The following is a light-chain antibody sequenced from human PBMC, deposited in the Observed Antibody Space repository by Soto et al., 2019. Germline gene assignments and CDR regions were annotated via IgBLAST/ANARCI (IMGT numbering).Light chain of an antibody. CDR3: QQSNNWPYT. CDR2: GAS. J-gene: IGKJ2*01. CDR1: QSVSDN. V-gene: IGKV3-15*01. Sequence: EVVMTQSPATLSVSPGERVTLSCRASQSVSDNLAWYQQKPGQPPSLLIYGASTRATTILGRFSGSGSGTEITLTISTLQSEDFAVYYCQQSNNWPYTFGQGTKLDIK.